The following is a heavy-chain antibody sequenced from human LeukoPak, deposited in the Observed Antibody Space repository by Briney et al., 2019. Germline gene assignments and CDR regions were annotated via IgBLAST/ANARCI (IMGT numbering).Heavy chain of an antibody. Sequence: SQTLSLTYTVSGGSISSGSYYWSWIRQPAGKGLEWIGRIYTSGSTNYNPSLKSRVTISVDTSKNQFSLKLSSVTAADTAVYYCARDLWAAGTRWFDPWGQGTLVTVSS. V-gene: IGHV4-61*02. CDR3: ARDLWAAGTRWFDP. J-gene: IGHJ5*02. CDR2: IYTSGST. D-gene: IGHD6-19*01. CDR1: GGSISSGSYY.